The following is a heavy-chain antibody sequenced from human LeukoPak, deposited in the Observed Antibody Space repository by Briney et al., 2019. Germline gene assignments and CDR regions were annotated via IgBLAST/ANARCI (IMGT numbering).Heavy chain of an antibody. CDR3: AKTLSNYYYDSSGYYVAFDI. Sequence: GGSLRLSCAASGFTFSTYGMSWVRQAPGKGLEWVSAISGSGGRTYYADSVKGRFTISRDNSKNTLYLQMNSLRAEDTAVYYCAKTLSNYYYDSSGYYVAFDIWGQGTMVTVSS. J-gene: IGHJ3*02. V-gene: IGHV3-23*01. D-gene: IGHD3-22*01. CDR2: ISGSGGRT. CDR1: GFTFSTYG.